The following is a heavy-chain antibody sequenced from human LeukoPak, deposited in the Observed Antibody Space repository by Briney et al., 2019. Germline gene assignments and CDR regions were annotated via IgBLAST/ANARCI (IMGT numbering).Heavy chain of an antibody. CDR3: ARGRRLERRKESDAFDI. CDR1: GFTFSSYS. CDR2: ISSSSSYI. D-gene: IGHD1-1*01. J-gene: IGHJ3*02. Sequence: GGSLRLSCAASGFTFSSYSMNWVRQAPGKGLEWVSSISSSSSYIYYADSVKGRFTISRDNAKNSLYLQMNSLRAEDTAVYYCARGRRLERRKESDAFDIWGQGTMVTVSS. V-gene: IGHV3-21*01.